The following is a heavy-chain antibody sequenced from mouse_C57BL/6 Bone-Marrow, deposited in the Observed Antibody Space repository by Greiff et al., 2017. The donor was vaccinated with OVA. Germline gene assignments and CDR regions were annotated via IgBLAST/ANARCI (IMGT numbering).Heavy chain of an antibody. J-gene: IGHJ2*01. V-gene: IGHV5-6*02. D-gene: IGHD4-1*02. CDR3: ARHQLYYFDY. Sequence: DVMLVESGGDLVKPGGSLKLSCAASGFTFSSYGMSWVRQTPDKRLEWVATISSGGSYTYYPDSVKGRFTISRDNAKNTLYLQMSSLKSEDTAMYYCARHQLYYFDYWGQGTTRTVSS. CDR1: GFTFSSYG. CDR2: ISSGGSYT.